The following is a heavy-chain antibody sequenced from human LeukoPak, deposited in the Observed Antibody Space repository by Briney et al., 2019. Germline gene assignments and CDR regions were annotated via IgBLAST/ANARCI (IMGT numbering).Heavy chain of an antibody. CDR3: ARLGTTVSPVDY. D-gene: IGHD4-11*01. Sequence: GGSLKISCKGSGYYFTTYWIAWVRQMPGKGLEWMGIIYPGDSDTRYSPSFQGQVTISADKSISTAYLQWSSLKASDTAIYYCARLGTTVSPVDYRGQGTLVTVSS. V-gene: IGHV5-51*01. CDR1: GYYFTTYW. J-gene: IGHJ4*02. CDR2: IYPGDSDT.